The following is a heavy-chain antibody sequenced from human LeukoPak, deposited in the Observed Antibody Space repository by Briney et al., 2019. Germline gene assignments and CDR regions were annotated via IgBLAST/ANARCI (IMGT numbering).Heavy chain of an antibody. J-gene: IGHJ6*02. D-gene: IGHD3-3*01. V-gene: IGHV3-66*01. Sequence: GGSLRLSCAAYGFTVSSNYMSWVRQAPGKGLEWVSVIYSGGSTYYADSVKGRFTISRDNSKNTLYLQMNSLRAEDTAVYYCARTAYDFWSPGHYYYGMDVWGQGTTVTVSS. CDR1: GFTVSSNY. CDR3: ARTAYDFWSPGHYYYGMDV. CDR2: IYSGGST.